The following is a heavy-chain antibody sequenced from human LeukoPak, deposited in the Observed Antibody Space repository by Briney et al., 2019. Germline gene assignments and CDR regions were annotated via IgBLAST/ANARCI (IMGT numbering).Heavy chain of an antibody. J-gene: IGHJ6*03. CDR2: ISSSSSTI. D-gene: IGHD6-13*01. CDR1: GFTFSSYS. V-gene: IGHV3-48*04. CDR3: ARVAAAGNYYYYYYMDV. Sequence: SGGSLRLSCAASGFTFSSYSMNWVRQAPGKGLEWVSYISSSSSTIYYADSVKGRFTISRDNAKNSLYLQMNSLRAEDTAVYYCARVAAAGNYYYYYYMDVWGRGTTVTVSS.